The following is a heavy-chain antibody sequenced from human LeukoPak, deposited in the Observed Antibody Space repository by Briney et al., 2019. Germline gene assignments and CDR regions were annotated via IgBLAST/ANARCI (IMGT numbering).Heavy chain of an antibody. CDR3: ARLRPRYSSDSSGYYSSYYYYMDV. CDR2: INHSGST. CDR1: GGSFSGYC. V-gene: IGHV4-34*01. D-gene: IGHD3-22*01. Sequence: SETLSLTCAVYGGSFSGYCWSWIRQPPGKGLEWIGEINHSGSTNYNPSLKSRVTISVDTSKNQFSLKLSSVTAADTAVFYCARLRPRYSSDSSGYYSSYYYYMDVWGKGTTVTISS. J-gene: IGHJ6*03.